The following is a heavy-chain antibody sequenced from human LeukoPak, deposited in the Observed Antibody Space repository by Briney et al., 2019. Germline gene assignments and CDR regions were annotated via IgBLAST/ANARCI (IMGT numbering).Heavy chain of an antibody. J-gene: IGHJ4*02. D-gene: IGHD1-26*01. CDR2: MNPNSGNT. V-gene: IGHV1-8*01. Sequence: ASVKVSCKASGYTFTSYDINWVRQATGQGLEWMGWMNPNSGNTGYAQKFQGRVTMTRNTSISTVYMELSSLRSEDTAVYYCARTSGSFDARFDYWGQGTLVTVSS. CDR3: ARTSGSFDARFDY. CDR1: GYTFTSYD.